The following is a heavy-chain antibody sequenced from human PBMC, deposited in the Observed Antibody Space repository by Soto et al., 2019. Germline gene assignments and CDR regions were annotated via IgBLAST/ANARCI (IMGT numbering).Heavy chain of an antibody. CDR1: GFTFSNHW. Sequence: EVQVVESRGGLVQPGGSLRLSCAASGFTFSNHWMTWVRQAPGKGLEWVANIKQDGSEKYYVDSVKGRFTLSRDNAKNSLYLQMNSLRAEDTAVYYCARDSAYCRSTSCYLSYYYYMDVWGKGTTVTVSS. CDR3: ARDSAYCRSTSCYLSYYYYMDV. V-gene: IGHV3-7*01. D-gene: IGHD2-2*01. J-gene: IGHJ6*03. CDR2: IKQDGSEK.